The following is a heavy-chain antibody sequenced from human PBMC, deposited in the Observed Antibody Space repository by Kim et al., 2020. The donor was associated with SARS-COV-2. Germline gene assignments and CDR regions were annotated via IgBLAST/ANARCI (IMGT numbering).Heavy chain of an antibody. CDR3: ARGVTGTTTAWFDY. CDR2: IYTSAST. D-gene: IGHD1-7*01. V-gene: IGHV4-4*07. Sequence: SETLSLTCTVSGGSISSYYWSWIRQPAGKGLEWIWRIYTSASTNYNPSLKSRGNMSVDTSKNQFSQKLRSVTAADTAVYYCARGVTGTTTAWFDYWGQGTRVTVSS. J-gene: IGHJ4*02. CDR1: GGSISSYY.